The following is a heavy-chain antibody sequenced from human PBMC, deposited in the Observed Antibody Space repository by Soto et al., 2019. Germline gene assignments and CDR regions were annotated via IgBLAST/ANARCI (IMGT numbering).Heavy chain of an antibody. V-gene: IGHV4-59*02. CDR3: ARWLRPYYFDY. D-gene: IGHD5-12*01. CDR2: IYDSGST. J-gene: IGHJ4*02. CDR1: GGSVSSYY. Sequence: QVQLQESGPGLVKPSETLSLTCTVSGGSVSSYYWSWIRQPPGKGLEWIGCIYDSGSTNYNPPLKSRVTISVDTSKNQFSLKLSSVTAADTAAYYCARWLRPYYFDYWGQGTLVTVSS.